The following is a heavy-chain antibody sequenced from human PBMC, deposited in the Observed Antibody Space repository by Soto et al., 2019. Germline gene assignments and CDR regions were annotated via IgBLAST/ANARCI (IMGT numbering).Heavy chain of an antibody. CDR1: GGSISSGGYY. CDR3: ARDPSGNSNDWYFDL. J-gene: IGHJ2*01. V-gene: IGHV4-31*03. D-gene: IGHD2-21*02. CDR2: IYYSGST. Sequence: QVQLQESGPGLVKPSQTLSLTCTVSGGSISSGGYYWSWIRQHPGKGLEWIGYIYYSGSTYYNPSLKSRVTISVDTSKNQFSLKLNSVTAADTAVYYCARDPSGNSNDWYFDLWGRGTLDTVSS.